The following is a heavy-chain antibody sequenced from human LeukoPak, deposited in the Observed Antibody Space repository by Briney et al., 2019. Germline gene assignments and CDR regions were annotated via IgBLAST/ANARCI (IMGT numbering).Heavy chain of an antibody. CDR1: CGSISSSSYY. Sequence: PSETLSLTCTVSCGSISSSSYYWGWIRQPPGKGLEWIGSIYYSGSTYYNPSLKSRVTTSVDTSKNQFSLKINSVTAADTAVYYCVRQGLIVGATILFWGQGTLVTVSS. CDR2: IYYSGST. CDR3: VRQGLIVGATILF. V-gene: IGHV4-39*01. J-gene: IGHJ4*02. D-gene: IGHD1-26*01.